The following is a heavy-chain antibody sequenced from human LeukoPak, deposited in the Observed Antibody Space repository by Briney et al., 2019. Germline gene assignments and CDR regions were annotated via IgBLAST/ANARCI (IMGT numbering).Heavy chain of an antibody. CDR3: AREGRRYNWFDP. J-gene: IGHJ5*02. V-gene: IGHV1-8*01. CDR1: GYTFTSYD. Sequence: ASVKVSCKASGYTFTSYDINWVRQATGQGLEWMGWMNPNSGNTGYAQKFQGRVTMTRNTSISTAYMELSSLRSEDTAVYYCAREGRRYNWFDPWGQGTLVTVSS. CDR2: MNPNSGNT. D-gene: IGHD6-25*01.